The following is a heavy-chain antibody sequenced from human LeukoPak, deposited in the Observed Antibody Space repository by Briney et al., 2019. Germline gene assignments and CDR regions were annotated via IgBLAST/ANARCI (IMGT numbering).Heavy chain of an antibody. CDR3: ARLWFGENYFDY. Sequence: GGSLRLSCAASGFTFSSFSMNWVRQAPGKGLEWVSSISGSSSYIYYADSVKGRFTISRDNAKNSLYLQMNSLRAEDTAVYYCARLWFGENYFDYWGQGTLVTVSS. CDR2: ISGSSSYI. CDR1: GFTFSSFS. V-gene: IGHV3-21*06. J-gene: IGHJ4*02. D-gene: IGHD3-10*01.